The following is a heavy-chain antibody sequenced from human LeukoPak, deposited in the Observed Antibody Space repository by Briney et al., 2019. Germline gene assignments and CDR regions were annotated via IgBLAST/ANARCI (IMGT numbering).Heavy chain of an antibody. CDR2: ISYDGSNK. D-gene: IGHD3-16*01. CDR1: GFTFSSYG. J-gene: IGHJ4*02. V-gene: IGHV3-30*03. CDR3: ARWGDGKKFDY. Sequence: PGGSLRLSCAASGFTFSSYGMHWVRQAPGKGLEWVAVISYDGSNKYYADSVKGRFTISRDNSKDMLYLQMNSLTVEDTAVYYCARWGDGKKFDYWGQGTLVTVSS.